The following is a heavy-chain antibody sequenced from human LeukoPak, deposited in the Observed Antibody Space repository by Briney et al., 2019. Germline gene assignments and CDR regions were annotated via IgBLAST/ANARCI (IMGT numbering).Heavy chain of an antibody. J-gene: IGHJ4*02. D-gene: IGHD3-9*01. CDR1: GGSFSGYY. V-gene: IGHV4-34*01. CDR2: INHSGST. CDR3: ARESFTIYYFDY. Sequence: SETLSLTCAVYGGSFSGYYWSWIRQPPGKGLEWIGEINHSGSTNYNPSLKSRVTISVDTSKNQFSLKLSPVTAADTAVYYCARESFTIYYFDYWGQGTLVTVSS.